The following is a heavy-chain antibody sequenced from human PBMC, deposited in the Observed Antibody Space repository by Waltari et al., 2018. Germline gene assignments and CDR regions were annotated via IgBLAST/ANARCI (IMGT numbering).Heavy chain of an antibody. CDR3: ARAHPVLRFLEWSRPYFDY. D-gene: IGHD3-3*01. Sequence: QVQLQQWGAGLLKPSETLSLTCAVYGGSFSGSYWSWIRQPPGKGLEWIGEINHSGSTNYNPSLKSRVTISVDTSKNQFSLKLSSVTAADTAVYYCARAHPVLRFLEWSRPYFDYWGQGTLVTVSS. J-gene: IGHJ4*02. CDR2: INHSGST. V-gene: IGHV4-34*01. CDR1: GGSFSGSY.